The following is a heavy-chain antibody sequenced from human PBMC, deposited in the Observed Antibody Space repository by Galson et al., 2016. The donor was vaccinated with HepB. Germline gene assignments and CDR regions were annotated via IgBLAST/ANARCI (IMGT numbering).Heavy chain of an antibody. CDR3: AKDRTPFAFLWFGEFDY. V-gene: IGHV3-33*06. D-gene: IGHD3-10*01. CDR2: IWYDGSNK. Sequence: SLRLSCAASGFTFSSYGMHWVRLAPGKGLEWMAVIWYDGSNKYYADSVKGRFTISRDNSKNALYLQMNSLRAEDTAVYYCAKDRTPFAFLWFGEFDYWGQGTLVTASS. CDR1: GFTFSSYG. J-gene: IGHJ4*02.